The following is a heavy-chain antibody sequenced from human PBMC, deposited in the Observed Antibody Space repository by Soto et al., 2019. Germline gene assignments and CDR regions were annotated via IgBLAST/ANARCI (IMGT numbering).Heavy chain of an antibody. D-gene: IGHD3-3*01. J-gene: IGHJ6*02. V-gene: IGHV4-59*01. CDR1: GGSISSYY. Sequence: SETLSLTCTVSGGSISSYYWSWIRQPPGKGLEWIGYIYYSGSTNYNPSLKSRVTISVDTSKNQFSLKLSSVTAADTAVYYCASLTTIFDAYYYYGMDVWGQGTTVTVSS. CDR3: ASLTTIFDAYYYYGMDV. CDR2: IYYSGST.